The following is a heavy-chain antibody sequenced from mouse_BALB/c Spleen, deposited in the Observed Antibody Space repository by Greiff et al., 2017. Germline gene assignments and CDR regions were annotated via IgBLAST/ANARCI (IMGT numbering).Heavy chain of an antibody. J-gene: IGHJ3*01. V-gene: IGHV1-55*01. CDR2: IYPGSGST. CDR3: ARHYYGSRFAY. D-gene: IGHD1-1*01. CDR1: GYNFTSYW. Sequence: QVHVKQSGAELVKPGTSVKLSCKASGYNFTSYWINWVKLRPGQGLEWIGDIYPGSGSTNYNEKFKSKATLTVDTSSSTAYMQLSSLASEDSALYYCARHYYGSRFAYWGQGTLVTVSA.